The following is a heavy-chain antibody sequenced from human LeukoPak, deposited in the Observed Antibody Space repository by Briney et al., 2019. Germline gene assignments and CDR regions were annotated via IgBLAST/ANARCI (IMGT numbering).Heavy chain of an antibody. V-gene: IGHV1-8*01. D-gene: IGHD3-16*01. CDR3: ARGGGGIGNFDY. J-gene: IGHJ4*02. Sequence: ASVKVSCKASGYTFSSYDIDWVRQATGQGLEWMGWMNPNSGNTGYAQKFQGRVTMTRNTSINTAYMELSSLRSEDTAVYYCARGGGGIGNFDYWGQGTLVTVSS. CDR1: GYTFSSYD. CDR2: MNPNSGNT.